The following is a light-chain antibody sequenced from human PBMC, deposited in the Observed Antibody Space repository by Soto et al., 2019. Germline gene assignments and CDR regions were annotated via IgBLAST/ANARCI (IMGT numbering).Light chain of an antibody. CDR2: GAS. J-gene: IGKJ4*01. Sequence: EIVLTQSPGTLSLSPGERATLSCRANQSLTTSLAWYQQKPGQAPRLLIYGASSRATGIPDRFSGSGSGTDFTLTISRLEPEDFAVYYCQQYSSSPPLTFGGGTKVEIK. V-gene: IGKV3-20*01. CDR3: QQYSSSPPLT. CDR1: QSLTTS.